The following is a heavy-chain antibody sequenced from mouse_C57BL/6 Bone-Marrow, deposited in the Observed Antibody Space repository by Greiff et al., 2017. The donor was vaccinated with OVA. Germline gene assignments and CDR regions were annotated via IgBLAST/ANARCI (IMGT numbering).Heavy chain of an antibody. Sequence: VQLQQPGAELVRPGTSVKLSCKASGYTFTSYWMHWVKQRPGQGLEWIGVIDPSDSYTNYNQKFKGKATLTVDTSSSTAYMQLSSLTSEDSAVYYCARRGAGKGYFDYWGQGTTLTVSS. J-gene: IGHJ2*01. CDR3: ARRGAGKGYFDY. CDR1: GYTFTSYW. CDR2: IDPSDSYT. D-gene: IGHD4-1*01. V-gene: IGHV1-59*01.